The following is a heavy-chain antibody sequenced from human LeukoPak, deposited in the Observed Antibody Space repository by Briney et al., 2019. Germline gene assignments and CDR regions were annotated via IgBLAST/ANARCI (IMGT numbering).Heavy chain of an antibody. CDR1: GFTFSSYA. V-gene: IGHV3-64D*09. J-gene: IGHJ4*02. CDR2: ISSNGGST. Sequence: GGSLRLSCSASGFTFSSYAMHWARQAPGKGLEYVSAISSNGGSTYYADSVKGRFTISRDNSKNTLYLQMSSLRAEDTAVYYCARGYCSGGNCYYGYWGQGTLVTVSS. CDR3: ARGYCSGGNCYYGY. D-gene: IGHD2-15*01.